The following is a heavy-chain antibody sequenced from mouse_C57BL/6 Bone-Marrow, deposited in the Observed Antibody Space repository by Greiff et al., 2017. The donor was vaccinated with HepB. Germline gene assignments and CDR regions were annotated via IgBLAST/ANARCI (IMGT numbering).Heavy chain of an antibody. Sequence: EVKLMESGGGLVKPGGSLKLSCAASGFTFSDYGMHWVRQAPEKGLEWVAYISSGSSTIYYADTVKGRFTISRDKAKNTLFLQMTSLRSEDTAMYYCAREGLPHFDYWGQGTTLTVSS. CDR3: AREGLPHFDY. CDR2: ISSGSSTI. V-gene: IGHV5-17*01. J-gene: IGHJ2*01. D-gene: IGHD6-1*01. CDR1: GFTFSDYG.